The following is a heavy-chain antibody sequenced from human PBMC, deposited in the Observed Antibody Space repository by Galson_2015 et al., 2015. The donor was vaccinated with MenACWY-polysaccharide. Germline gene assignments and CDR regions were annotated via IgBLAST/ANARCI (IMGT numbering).Heavy chain of an antibody. D-gene: IGHD2-21*02. CDR3: VRDPHCGAGCSIHDAFDV. CDR1: GFIISGYW. CDR2: IKQDESEK. V-gene: IGHV3-7*01. J-gene: IGHJ3*01. Sequence: SLRLSCAASGFIISGYWMSWVRQAPGKGLEWVANIKQDESEKNYVDSVKGRFTISRDNAKNSLYLQMNSLRAEDTAVYYCVRDPHCGAGCSIHDAFDVWGQGTKVTVSS.